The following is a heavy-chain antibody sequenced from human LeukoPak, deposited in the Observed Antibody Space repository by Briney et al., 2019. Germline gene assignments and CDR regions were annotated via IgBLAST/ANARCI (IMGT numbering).Heavy chain of an antibody. CDR1: GYTFTGYY. J-gene: IGHJ4*02. Sequence: ASVKVSCKASGYTFTGYYMHRVRQAPGQGLEWMGWINPNSGGTNYAQKFQGRVTMTRDTSISTAYMELSRLRSDDTAVYYCARAGSIVGATDLDYWGQGTLVTVSS. D-gene: IGHD1-26*01. V-gene: IGHV1-2*02. CDR2: INPNSGGT. CDR3: ARAGSIVGATDLDY.